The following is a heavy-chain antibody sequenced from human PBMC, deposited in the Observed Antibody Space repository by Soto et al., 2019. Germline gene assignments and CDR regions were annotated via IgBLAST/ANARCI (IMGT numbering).Heavy chain of an antibody. CDR1: GFTFSSYS. CDR3: ARVRGYSGYAYYYYGMDV. D-gene: IGHD5-12*01. CDR2: ISSSSSTI. Sequence: GGSLRLSCAASGFTFSSYSMNWVRQAPGKGLEWVSYISSSSSTIYYADSVKGRFTISRDNAKNSLYLQMNSLRDEDTAVYYCARVRGYSGYAYYYYGMDVWGQGTTVTVSS. J-gene: IGHJ6*02. V-gene: IGHV3-48*02.